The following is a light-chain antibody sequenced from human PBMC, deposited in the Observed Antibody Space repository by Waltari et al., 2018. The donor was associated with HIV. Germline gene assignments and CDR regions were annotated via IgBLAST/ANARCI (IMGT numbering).Light chain of an antibody. Sequence: QSVLTQPPSASGTPGQRVSISCSGSSSNIGSNYVYWYQQLPGTAPKLLMYRNDERPSGVPDRFSGSKSGTSASLALSGLRSEDEADYYCAAWDNSLSAWVFGGGTKVTVV. CDR2: RND. V-gene: IGLV1-47*01. CDR3: AAWDNSLSAWV. J-gene: IGLJ3*02. CDR1: SSNIGSNY.